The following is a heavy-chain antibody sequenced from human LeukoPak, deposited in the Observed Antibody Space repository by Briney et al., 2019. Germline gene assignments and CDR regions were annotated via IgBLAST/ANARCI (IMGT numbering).Heavy chain of an antibody. V-gene: IGHV1-46*03. J-gene: IGHJ3*02. CDR1: GYTFTSYY. Sequence: ASVKVSCKASGYTFTSYYMHWVRQAPGQGLEWMGIINPSGGSTSYAQKFQDRVTMTRDTSTSTVYMELSSLRSEDTAVYYCARVVYDILTGYYFAFDIWGQGTMVTVSS. CDR3: ARVVYDILTGYYFAFDI. D-gene: IGHD3-9*01. CDR2: INPSGGST.